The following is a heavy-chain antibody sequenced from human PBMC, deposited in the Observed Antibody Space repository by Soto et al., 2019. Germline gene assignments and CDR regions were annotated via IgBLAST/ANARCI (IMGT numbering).Heavy chain of an antibody. Sequence: GESLKISCKGSGYSFTSYWIGWVRQMPGKGLEWMGIIYPGDSDTRYSPSFQGQVTISADKSISTAYLQWSSLKAPDTAMYYCARHLTDGLAGVKKRDYYYYGMDVWGQGTTVTVSS. CDR3: ARHLTDGLAGVKKRDYYYYGMDV. CDR1: GYSFTSYW. V-gene: IGHV5-51*01. D-gene: IGHD3-9*01. J-gene: IGHJ6*02. CDR2: IYPGDSDT.